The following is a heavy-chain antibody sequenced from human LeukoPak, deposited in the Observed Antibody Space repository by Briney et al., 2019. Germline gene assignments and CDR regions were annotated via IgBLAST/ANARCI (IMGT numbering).Heavy chain of an antibody. CDR2: IKQDGSEK. D-gene: IGHD6-13*01. V-gene: IGHV3-7*01. J-gene: IGHJ4*02. Sequence: GGSLRLSCAASGFTFSSYWMHWVRQAPGKGLEWVANIKQDGSEKYYVDSVKGRFTISRDNAKNSLYLQMNSLRAEDTAVYYCARQWGIAAAGHFDYWGQGTLVTVSS. CDR3: ARQWGIAAAGHFDY. CDR1: GFTFSSYW.